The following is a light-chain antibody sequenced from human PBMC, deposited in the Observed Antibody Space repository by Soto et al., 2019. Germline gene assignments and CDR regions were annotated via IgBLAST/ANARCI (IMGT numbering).Light chain of an antibody. CDR2: AAS. Sequence: DIQMTQSPSSLSASIGDRVTITCRASQDISNYLAWYQQRPGQIPELLIYAASTLQSGVPSRFSGSGSGADFTLTISSLQPKDVATYYCQKYNSAPRTFGPGTKVYLK. CDR1: QDISNY. CDR3: QKYNSAPRT. V-gene: IGKV1-27*01. J-gene: IGKJ3*01.